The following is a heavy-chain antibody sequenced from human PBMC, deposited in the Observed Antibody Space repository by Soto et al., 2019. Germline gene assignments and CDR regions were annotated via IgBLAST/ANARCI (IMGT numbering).Heavy chain of an antibody. CDR1: GFTFSSYA. Sequence: EVQLLESGGGLVQPGGSLRLSCAASGFTFSSYAMSWVRQAPGKGLEWVSAISGSGGSTYYADSVKGRFTISRDNSKNTLYLQMNSLRAEDTAVYYCAKSLFAAGTYYYYYGMDVWGQGTTVTVSS. J-gene: IGHJ6*02. D-gene: IGHD6-19*01. CDR3: AKSLFAAGTYYYYYGMDV. V-gene: IGHV3-23*01. CDR2: ISGSGGST.